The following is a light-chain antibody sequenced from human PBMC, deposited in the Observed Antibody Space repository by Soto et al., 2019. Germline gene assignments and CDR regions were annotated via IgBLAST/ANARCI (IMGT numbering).Light chain of an antibody. J-gene: IGLJ1*01. CDR2: EVT. Sequence: LTQPASVSGSPGQSITISCTGTSSDVGGYNYVSWYQQHPDKAPKLIIYEVTDRPSGVSTRFSASKSGNTASLTISGLRAEDDAYYYCSSYTSSSSPFVFGTGTKV. CDR3: SSYTSSSSPFV. CDR1: SSDVGGYNY. V-gene: IGLV2-14*01.